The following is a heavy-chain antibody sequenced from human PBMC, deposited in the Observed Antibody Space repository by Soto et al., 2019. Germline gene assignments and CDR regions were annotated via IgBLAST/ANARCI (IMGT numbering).Heavy chain of an antibody. CDR3: ARVRSSSWGLDAFDI. CDR2: TRNKANSYTT. D-gene: IGHD6-13*01. Sequence: GGSLRLSCAASGFTFSAHYMDWVRQAPGKGLEWVGRTRNKANSYTTEYAASVKGRFTISRDDSKNSLYLQMNSLKTEDTAVYYCARVRSSSWGLDAFDIWGQGTMVTVSS. V-gene: IGHV3-72*01. J-gene: IGHJ3*02. CDR1: GFTFSAHY.